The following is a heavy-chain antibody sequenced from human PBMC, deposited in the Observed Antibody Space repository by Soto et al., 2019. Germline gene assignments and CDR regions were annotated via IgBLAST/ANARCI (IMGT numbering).Heavy chain of an antibody. CDR1: GYTFTSYH. Sequence: ASVKVSCKASGYTFTSYHLHWVRQAPGQGLEWMGIINSSGDITIYAQKFQGRVTMTKDTSTTIVYMELSSLTSDDTAVYYCASEWPGSFYFDNWGLGTLVTVSS. J-gene: IGHJ4*02. V-gene: IGHV1-46*01. CDR2: INSSGDIT. D-gene: IGHD1-26*01. CDR3: ASEWPGSFYFDN.